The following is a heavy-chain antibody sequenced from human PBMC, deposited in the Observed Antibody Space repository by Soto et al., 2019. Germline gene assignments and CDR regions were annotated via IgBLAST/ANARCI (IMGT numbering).Heavy chain of an antibody. D-gene: IGHD3-3*01. CDR2: IYYSGST. Sequence: ASETLSLTCTVSGGSISSGGYYWSWIRQHPGKGLEWIGYIYYSGSTYYNPSLKSRVTISVDTSKNQFSLKLSSVTAADTAVYYCARGENYDFWSGYQTHGTLDYWGQGTLVTVSS. CDR3: ARGENYDFWSGYQTHGTLDY. CDR1: GGSISSGGYY. V-gene: IGHV4-31*03. J-gene: IGHJ4*02.